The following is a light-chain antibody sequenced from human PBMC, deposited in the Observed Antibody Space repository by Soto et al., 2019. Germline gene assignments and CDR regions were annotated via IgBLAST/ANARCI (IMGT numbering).Light chain of an antibody. CDR3: AAWDDSLNGYV. CDR2: SNN. CDR1: SSNIGSNT. V-gene: IGLV1-44*01. J-gene: IGLJ1*01. Sequence: VLTQPPSASGTPGQRVTISCSGSSSNIGSNTVNWYQQLPGTAPKLLIYSNNQRPSGVPDRFSGSKSGTSASLAISGLQSVDEADYYCAAWDDSLNGYVFGPGTKVTVL.